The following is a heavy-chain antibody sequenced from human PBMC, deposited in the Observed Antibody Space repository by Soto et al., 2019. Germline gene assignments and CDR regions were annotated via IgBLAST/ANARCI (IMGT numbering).Heavy chain of an antibody. V-gene: IGHV1-2*04. CDR3: ARGHQLLDDLLYYMDV. D-gene: IGHD2-2*01. J-gene: IGHJ6*03. CDR1: GYTFTGYY. CDR2: INPNSGGT. Sequence: GASVKVSCKASGYTFTGYYMHWVRQAPGQGLEWMGWINPNSGGTNYAQKFQGWVTMTRDTSISTAYMELSRLRSDDTAVYYCARGHQLLDDLLYYMDVWGKGTTVTVSS.